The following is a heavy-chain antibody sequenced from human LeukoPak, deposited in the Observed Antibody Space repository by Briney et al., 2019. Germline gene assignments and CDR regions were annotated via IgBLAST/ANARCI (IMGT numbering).Heavy chain of an antibody. CDR1: GVSISSGSNY. V-gene: IGHV4-39*07. Sequence: SETLSLTCRVSGVSISSGSNYWGWIRQPPGKTLEWIGSIYSSGSTYYNSSLKSRVIILIDMAKNHFSLNLSSVTAADTAVYYCEISDGYGLVGIWGQGTMVTVSS. J-gene: IGHJ3*02. CDR2: IYSSGST. CDR3: EISDGYGLVGI. D-gene: IGHD3-22*01.